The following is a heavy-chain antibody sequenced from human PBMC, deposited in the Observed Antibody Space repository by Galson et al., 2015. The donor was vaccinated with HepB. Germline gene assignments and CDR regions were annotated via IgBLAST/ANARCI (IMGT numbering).Heavy chain of an antibody. Sequence: CAISGDSVSSNSAAWNWIRQSPSRGLEWLGRTYYRSKWYNDYAVSVKSRITINPDTSKNQFSLQLNSVTPEDTAVYYCARDQPGIAARPHYYYYYYMDVWGKGTTVTVSS. V-gene: IGHV6-1*01. CDR2: TYYRSKWYN. CDR1: GDSVSSNSAA. CDR3: ARDQPGIAARPHYYYYYYMDV. D-gene: IGHD6-6*01. J-gene: IGHJ6*03.